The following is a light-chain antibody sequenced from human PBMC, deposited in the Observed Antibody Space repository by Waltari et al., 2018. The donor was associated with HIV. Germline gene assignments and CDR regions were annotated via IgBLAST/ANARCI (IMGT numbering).Light chain of an antibody. CDR1: QSVRDH. Sequence: ELVMTLSPATLSASPGERAPLSCRASQSVRDHVAWSQQKPGHATRLLIYGASTRATGIPARCSGRWSETEFILTISRQQSEEFAVYHWHQYNDWWTFGQGTKVEI. J-gene: IGKJ1*01. CDR2: GAS. CDR3: HQYNDWWT. V-gene: IGKV3-15*01.